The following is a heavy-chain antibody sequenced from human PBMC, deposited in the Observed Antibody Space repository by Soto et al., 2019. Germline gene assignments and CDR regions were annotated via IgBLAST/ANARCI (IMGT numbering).Heavy chain of an antibody. CDR3: ASSYGSGYRAFDY. D-gene: IGHD3-10*01. V-gene: IGHV1-69*02. CDR2: VNPIVSMS. J-gene: IGHJ4*02. Sequence: QVQLVQSGAEVKRPGSSVKVSCKASGDTFNFYSINWVRQAPGLGLEWMGRVNPIVSMSNYAQKFQGRVTVTADKSRSTAYMELISLRSEDTAIYYCASSYGSGYRAFDYWGQGALVTVSS. CDR1: GDTFNFYS.